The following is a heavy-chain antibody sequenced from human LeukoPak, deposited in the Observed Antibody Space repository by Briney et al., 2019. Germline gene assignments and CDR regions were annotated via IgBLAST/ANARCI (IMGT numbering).Heavy chain of an antibody. J-gene: IGHJ4*02. CDR1: GYTFTDYY. D-gene: IGHD1-26*01. V-gene: IGHV1-2*02. Sequence: ASVKVSCKASGYTFTDYYIHWVRQAPGQGLEWMGWINPNSGGTNYAQKFQGRVTMTRDTSISTAYMELSGLRSDDTAVYYCAREKWELLFDYWGQGTLVTVSS. CDR2: INPNSGGT. CDR3: AREKWELLFDY.